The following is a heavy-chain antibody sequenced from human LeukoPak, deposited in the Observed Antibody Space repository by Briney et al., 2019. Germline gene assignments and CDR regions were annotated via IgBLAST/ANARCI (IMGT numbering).Heavy chain of an antibody. Sequence: SETLSLTCTVSGGSISSYYWSWIRQPPGKGLEWIGYIYYSGSTNYNPSLKSRVTISVDTSKNQFSLKLSSVTAADTAVYYCARALINPYYYGSGSYYNWFDPWGQGTLVTVSS. CDR1: GGSISSYY. CDR3: ARALINPYYYGSGSYYNWFDP. CDR2: IYYSGST. V-gene: IGHV4-59*01. D-gene: IGHD3-10*01. J-gene: IGHJ5*02.